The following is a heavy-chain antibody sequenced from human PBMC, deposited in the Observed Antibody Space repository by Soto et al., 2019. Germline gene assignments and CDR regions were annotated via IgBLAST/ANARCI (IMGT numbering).Heavy chain of an antibody. D-gene: IGHD3-22*01. V-gene: IGHV1-69*01. J-gene: IGHJ4*02. CDR2: IIPIFGTA. CDR3: ARVALDSSGYYFLYFDY. Sequence: QVQLVQSGAEVKKPGSSVKVSCKASGGTFSSYAISWVRQATGQGLEWMGGIIPIFGTANYAQKFQGRVTITADESTSTAYMELSSLSSEDTVVYYCARVALDSSGYYFLYFDYWGQGTLVTVAS. CDR1: GGTFSSYA.